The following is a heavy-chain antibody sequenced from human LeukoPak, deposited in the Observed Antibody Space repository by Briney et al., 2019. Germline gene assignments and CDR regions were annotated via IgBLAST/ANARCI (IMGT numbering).Heavy chain of an antibody. Sequence: GGSLRLSCAASGFTFSRSWMSWVRQAPGKGLEWVANINQDGSEEYYVGSVEGRFTIARANAKSSLYLQMNSLRAEDTAVYYCTSRVTQHKYFGPWGQGSLVTVS. D-gene: IGHD4-17*01. CDR2: INQDGSEE. V-gene: IGHV3-7*01. CDR3: TSRVTQHKYFGP. CDR1: GFTFSRSW. J-gene: IGHJ5*02.